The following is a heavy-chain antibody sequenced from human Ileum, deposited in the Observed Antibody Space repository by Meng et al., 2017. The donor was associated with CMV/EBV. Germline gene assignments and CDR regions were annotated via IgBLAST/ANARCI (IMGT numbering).Heavy chain of an antibody. D-gene: IGHD3-22*01. J-gene: IGHJ5*01. CDR3: ARDFYESSGYSDDCFDP. CDR2: ISTYKGNT. CDR1: GYTFSSYG. V-gene: IGHV1-18*01. Sequence: ASVKVSCKASGYTFSSYGISWVRQAPGQGREWMGWISTYKGNTNYAQKLRGRVTMTTDTSTSTVYMELRSLRSDDTAVYYCARDFYESSGYSDDCFDPWGQGTLVTVSS.